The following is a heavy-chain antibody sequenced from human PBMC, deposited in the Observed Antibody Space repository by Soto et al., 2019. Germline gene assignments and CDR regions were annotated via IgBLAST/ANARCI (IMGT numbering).Heavy chain of an antibody. J-gene: IGHJ4*02. CDR1: GYTFSSYG. V-gene: IGHV1-18*04. D-gene: IGHD3-9*01. CDR2: INPYNGHT. CDR3: ARARRWVLTGYWEFDY. Sequence: QVQLVQSGAEVKNPGASVEVSCKASGYTFSSYGINWVRQAPGQGLEWMGWINPYNGHTNHAQEFQDRVTMTTDTSTTPAYLELRGLRSDDTAVYYCARARRWVLTGYWEFDYWGQGTLVTVSS.